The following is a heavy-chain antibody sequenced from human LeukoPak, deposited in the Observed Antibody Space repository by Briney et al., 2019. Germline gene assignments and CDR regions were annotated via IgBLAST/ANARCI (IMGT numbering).Heavy chain of an antibody. D-gene: IGHD6-13*01. CDR2: INHSGST. J-gene: IGHJ4*02. CDR1: GGSFSGYY. Sequence: PSETLSLTCAVDGGSFSGYYWSWIRQPPGKGLEWIGEINHSGSTNYNPSLKSRVTISVDTSKNQFSLKLSSVTAADTALYYCARVIDVAAAGYFDSWGQGTQVTVSS. CDR3: ARVIDVAAAGYFDS. V-gene: IGHV4-34*01.